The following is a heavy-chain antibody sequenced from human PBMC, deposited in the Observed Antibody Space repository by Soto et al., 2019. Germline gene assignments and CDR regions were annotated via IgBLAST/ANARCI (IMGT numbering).Heavy chain of an antibody. D-gene: IGHD3-22*01. CDR2: IDTSGTT. CDR1: GGSISSYY. CDR3: ARHEYVSSSYDLLDV. J-gene: IGHJ3*01. V-gene: IGHV4-4*07. Sequence: LSLTCTVSGGSISSYYCSWIRQAAGKGLEWIGRIDTSGTTFYNPSLRSRVSMTIDASKNRFSLNLSSVTASDTALYYCARHEYVSSSYDLLDVWGRGTMVTVSS.